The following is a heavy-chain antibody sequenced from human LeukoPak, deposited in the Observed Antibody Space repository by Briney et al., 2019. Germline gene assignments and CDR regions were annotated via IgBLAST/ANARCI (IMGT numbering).Heavy chain of an antibody. CDR3: ASLRVNYYDSSGYLSRGESDYYFDY. V-gene: IGHV4-59*01. D-gene: IGHD3-22*01. CDR2: IYNSGRT. J-gene: IGHJ4*02. Sequence: KPSETLSLTCTVSGGSISSYYWSWIRQPPGKGLEWIGYIYNSGRTNYNPSLKSRVTISVDTSKNQFSLKLSSVTAADTAVYYCASLRVNYYDSSGYLSRGESDYYFDYWGQGTLVTVSS. CDR1: GGSISSYY.